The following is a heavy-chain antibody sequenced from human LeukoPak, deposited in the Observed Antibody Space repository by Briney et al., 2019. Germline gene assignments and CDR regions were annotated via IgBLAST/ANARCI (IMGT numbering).Heavy chain of an antibody. CDR3: ARDPQWELRGYFDY. Sequence: PGGSLRLSCAASGFTFSSYAMHWVRQAPGKGLEWVAVISYDGSNKYYADPVKGRFTISRDNSKSTLYLQMNSLRAEDTAVYYCARDPQWELRGYFDYWGQGTLVTVSS. D-gene: IGHD1-26*01. CDR2: ISYDGSNK. J-gene: IGHJ4*02. V-gene: IGHV3-30-3*01. CDR1: GFTFSSYA.